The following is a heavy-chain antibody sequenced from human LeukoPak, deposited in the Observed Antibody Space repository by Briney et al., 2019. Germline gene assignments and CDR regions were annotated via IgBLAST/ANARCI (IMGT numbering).Heavy chain of an antibody. Sequence: SETLSLTCAVYGGSFSGYYWSWIRQPPGKGLEWIGEINHSGSTNYNPSLKSRVTISVDTSKNQFSLKLSSVTAADTAVYYCARGLFLYYDILTGYSVIPKYYFDYWGQGTLVTVSS. J-gene: IGHJ4*02. CDR1: GGSFSGYY. D-gene: IGHD3-9*01. V-gene: IGHV4-34*01. CDR3: ARGLFLYYDILTGYSVIPKYYFDY. CDR2: INHSGST.